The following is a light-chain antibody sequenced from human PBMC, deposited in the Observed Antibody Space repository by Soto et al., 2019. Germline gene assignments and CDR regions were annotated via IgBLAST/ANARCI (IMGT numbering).Light chain of an antibody. CDR3: CSYAGSSTFLV. V-gene: IGLV2-23*03. CDR2: EGS. J-gene: IGLJ2*01. CDR1: SSDVGSYNL. Sequence: QSALTQPASVSGSPGQSITISCTGTSSDVGSYNLVSWYQQHPGKAPKLMIYEGSKRPSGVSNRFSGSKSGNTASLTISGLRAGDGGDYYCCSYAGSSTFLVFGGGPKLTV.